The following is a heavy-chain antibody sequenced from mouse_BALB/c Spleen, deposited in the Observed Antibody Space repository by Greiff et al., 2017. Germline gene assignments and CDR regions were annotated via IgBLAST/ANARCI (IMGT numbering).Heavy chain of an antibody. CDR1: GYTFTSYW. D-gene: IGHD1-1*01. CDR2: IDPSDSYT. V-gene: IGHV1-69*02. CDR3: ARQGKLRDFDY. Sequence: VQLQQPGAELVKPGASVKLSCKASGYTFTSYWMHWVKQRPGQGLEWIGEIDPSDSYTNYNQKFKGKATLTVDKSSSTAYMQLSSLTSEDSAVYYCARQGKLRDFDYWGQGTTLTVSS. J-gene: IGHJ2*01.